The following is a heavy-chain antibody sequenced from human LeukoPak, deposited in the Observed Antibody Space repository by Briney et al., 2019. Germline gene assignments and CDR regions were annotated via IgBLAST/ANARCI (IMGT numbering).Heavy chain of an antibody. CDR1: GGSISSYY. J-gene: IGHJ4*02. D-gene: IGHD4-11*01. CDR3: ARDPTRSGLDY. V-gene: IGHV4-59*01. CDR2: IYYSGST. Sequence: SETPSLTCTVSGGSISSYYWSWIRQPPGKGLEWIGYIYYSGSTNYNPSLKSRVTISVDTSKNQFSLKLSSVTAADTAVYYCARDPTRSGLDYWGQGTLVTVSS.